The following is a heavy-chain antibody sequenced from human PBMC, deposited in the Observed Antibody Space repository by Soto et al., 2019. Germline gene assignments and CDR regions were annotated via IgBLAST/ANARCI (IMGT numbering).Heavy chain of an antibody. V-gene: IGHV4-34*01. CDR2: INHSGST. CDR3: ARGPNIVLMVYAQGGMDV. J-gene: IGHJ6*02. D-gene: IGHD2-8*01. CDR1: GGSFIGYY. Sequence: SETLSLTCAVYGGSFIGYYWIFIRQPPFKWLEWIVEINHSGSTNYNPSLKSRVTISVDTSKNQFSLKLSSVTAADTAVYYCARGPNIVLMVYAQGGMDVWGQGTTVTVSS.